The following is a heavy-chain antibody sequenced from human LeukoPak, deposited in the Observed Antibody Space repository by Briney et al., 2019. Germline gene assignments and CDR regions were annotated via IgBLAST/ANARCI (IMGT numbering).Heavy chain of an antibody. V-gene: IGHV3-48*01. CDR1: GFTFGNYS. CDR3: ARFTGGFWSGTRSAFDY. CDR2: ISGSSSTT. J-gene: IGHJ4*02. D-gene: IGHD3-3*01. Sequence: GGSLRLSCAASGFTFGNYSMNWVRQAPGKGLEWVSYISGSSSTTYYADSVKGRFTISRDNAKNSLYLQMNSLRAEDTAVYYCARFTGGFWSGTRSAFDYWGQGTLVTVSS.